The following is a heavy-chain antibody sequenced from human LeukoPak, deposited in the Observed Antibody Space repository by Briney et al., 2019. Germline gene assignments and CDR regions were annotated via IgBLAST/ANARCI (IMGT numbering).Heavy chain of an antibody. V-gene: IGHV1-69*05. Sequence: ASVKASCKASGGTFSSYAISWVRQAPGQGLEWMGGIIPIFGTANYAQKFQGRVTITTDESTSTAYMELSSLRSEDTAVYYCARQYSSSSLWYWFDPWGQGTLVTVSS. D-gene: IGHD6-6*01. J-gene: IGHJ5*02. CDR3: ARQYSSSSLWYWFDP. CDR2: IIPIFGTA. CDR1: GGTFSSYA.